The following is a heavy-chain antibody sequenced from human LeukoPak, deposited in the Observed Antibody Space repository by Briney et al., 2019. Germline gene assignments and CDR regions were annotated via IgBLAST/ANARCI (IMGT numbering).Heavy chain of an antibody. J-gene: IGHJ4*02. V-gene: IGHV3-30*04. CDR1: RFTFSHYS. CDR3: ARVPGKQQRPNAEDY. CDR2: ISYDGSEK. D-gene: IGHD6-13*01. Sequence: PGGSLRLSCAASRFTFSHYSIHWVRQAPGKGLEWVAVISYDGSEKSYTESVKGRFSISRDNSKNTLYLQMNSLRAEDTAVYYCARVPGKQQRPNAEDYWGQGTLVTVSS.